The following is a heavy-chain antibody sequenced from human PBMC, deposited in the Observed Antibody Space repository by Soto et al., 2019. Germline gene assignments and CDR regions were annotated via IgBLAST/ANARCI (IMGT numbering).Heavy chain of an antibody. Sequence: GGSLRLSCAASGFTFSSYAMSWVRQAPGKGLEWVSSFSGSGSGSTYYADSVKGRFTISRDNSKNTLYLQMNSLRAEDTAVYYCAKYGLDDNFDYWGQGTLVTASS. CDR2: FSGSGSGST. CDR1: GFTFSSYA. V-gene: IGHV3-23*01. J-gene: IGHJ4*02. D-gene: IGHD3-9*01. CDR3: AKYGLDDNFDY.